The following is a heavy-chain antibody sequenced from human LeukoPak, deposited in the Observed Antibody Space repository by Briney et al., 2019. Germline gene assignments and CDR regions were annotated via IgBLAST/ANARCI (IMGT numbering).Heavy chain of an antibody. Sequence: GGSLRLSCAASEFTLSSYAMNWVRQAPGKGLEWVSSISSSSSYIYYADSVKGRFTISRDNAKNSLYLQMNSLRAEDTAVYYCARDGDLDPDYGDFPIWGQGTLVTVSS. CDR2: ISSSSSYI. V-gene: IGHV3-21*01. D-gene: IGHD4-17*01. CDR3: ARDGDLDPDYGDFPI. CDR1: EFTLSSYA. J-gene: IGHJ4*02.